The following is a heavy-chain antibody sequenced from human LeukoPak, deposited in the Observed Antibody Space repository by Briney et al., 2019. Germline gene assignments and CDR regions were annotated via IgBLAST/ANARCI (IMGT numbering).Heavy chain of an antibody. Sequence: ASVKVSCKASGYTFTSYDINWVRQATGQGLEWMGWMNPNSGNTGYAQKFQGRVTMTRNTSMSTAYMELSSLRSEDTAVYYCNLRYFDLYYYGMGVWGQGTTVTVSS. D-gene: IGHD3-9*01. J-gene: IGHJ6*02. CDR3: NLRYFDLYYYGMGV. CDR1: GYTFTSYD. CDR2: MNPNSGNT. V-gene: IGHV1-8*01.